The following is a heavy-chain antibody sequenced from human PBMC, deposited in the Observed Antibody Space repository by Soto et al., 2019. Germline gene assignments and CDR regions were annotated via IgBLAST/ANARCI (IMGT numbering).Heavy chain of an antibody. CDR1: GFTFSSYA. V-gene: IGHV3-23*01. D-gene: IGHD5-18*01. CDR2: ISGSGGST. Sequence: GGSLRLSCAASGFTFSSYAMSWVRQAPGKGLEWVSAISGSGGSTYYADSVKGRFTISRDNSKNTLYLQMNSLRAEDTAVYYCAKDRGIQLWLEGDFDYWGQGTLVTVSS. CDR3: AKDRGIQLWLEGDFDY. J-gene: IGHJ4*02.